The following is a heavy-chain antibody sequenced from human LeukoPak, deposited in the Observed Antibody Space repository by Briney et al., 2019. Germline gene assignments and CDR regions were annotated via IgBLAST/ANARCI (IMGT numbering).Heavy chain of an antibody. D-gene: IGHD5-12*01. CDR2: IRYDGSDK. CDR3: AKMLATIGFGHYFDY. CDR1: GFIFSNYG. J-gene: IGHJ4*02. V-gene: IGHV3-30*02. Sequence: AGGSLRLSCAASGFIFSNYGMHWVREAPGKGLEWLTFIRYDGSDKYYADSVKGRFTISRDNSKNTLYLQMNSLRAEDTAVYYCAKMLATIGFGHYFDYWGQGTPVTVSS.